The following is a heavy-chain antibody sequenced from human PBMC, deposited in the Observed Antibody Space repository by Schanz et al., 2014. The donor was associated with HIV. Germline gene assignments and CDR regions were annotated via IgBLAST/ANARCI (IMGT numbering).Heavy chain of an antibody. D-gene: IGHD3-3*01. Sequence: VQLVESGGGLVQPGRSLRLSCAASGFTFSSYGMHWVRQAPGKGLEWVAVIWFDGRNKYYGDSVKGRFMISRDNSNNTLYLQMNSLRAEDTAVYFCTRGRFLERGGMDAWGQGTAVTVSS. V-gene: IGHV3-33*01. J-gene: IGHJ6*02. CDR2: IWFDGRNK. CDR3: TRGRFLERGGMDA. CDR1: GFTFSSYG.